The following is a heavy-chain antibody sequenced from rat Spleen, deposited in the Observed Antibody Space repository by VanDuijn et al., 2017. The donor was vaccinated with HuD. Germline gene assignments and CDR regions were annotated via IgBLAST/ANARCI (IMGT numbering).Heavy chain of an antibody. CDR1: GFSLSTYH. V-gene: IGHV2-13*01. CDR2: IWAGGGT. J-gene: IGHJ3*01. CDR3: AARLAARGFPY. D-gene: IGHD1-2*01. Sequence: QVQLKESGPGLVQPSQTLSLTCTVSGFSLSTYHVSWVRQPPGKSLVWMGTIWAGGGTNYNSAVQSRLSISRDTSKSQVFLSMSSLQTEDTATYYCAARLAARGFPYWGQGTLVTVSS.